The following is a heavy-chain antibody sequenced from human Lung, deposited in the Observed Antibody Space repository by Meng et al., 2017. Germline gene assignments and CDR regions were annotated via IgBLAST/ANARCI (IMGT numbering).Heavy chain of an antibody. J-gene: IGHJ4*02. V-gene: IGHV3-74*03. CDR3: ARESGYFEY. CDR2: IRGDGGSI. CDR1: GFTFRSYW. Sequence: VLLVEAGGGLVQPGGSVRLSCAAFGFTFRSYWVHWVRQAPGKGLVWVSRIRGDGGSIVYADSVKGRFTISRDNAKNTLFLQMNSLRAEDTAVYYCARESGYFEYWGQGILVTVSS.